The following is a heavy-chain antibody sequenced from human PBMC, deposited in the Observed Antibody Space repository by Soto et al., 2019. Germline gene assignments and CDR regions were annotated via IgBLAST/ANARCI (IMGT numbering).Heavy chain of an antibody. D-gene: IGHD3-3*01. Sequence: HPGGSLRLSCAASGFTFSSYGMHWVRQAPGKGLEWVAVIWYDGSNKYYADSVKGRFTISRDNSKNTLYLQMNSLRAEDTAVYYCARGRSSGYPNNWFDPWGQGTLVTVS. CDR2: IWYDGSNK. V-gene: IGHV3-33*01. CDR1: GFTFSSYG. CDR3: ARGRSSGYPNNWFDP. J-gene: IGHJ5*02.